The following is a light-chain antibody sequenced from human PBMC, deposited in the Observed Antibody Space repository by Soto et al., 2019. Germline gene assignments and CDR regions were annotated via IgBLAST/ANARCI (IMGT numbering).Light chain of an antibody. J-gene: IGKJ1*01. CDR2: GAS. V-gene: IGKV3-20*01. CDR1: QSVSSNY. Sequence: MVLTQSPGTLSLSPGERATLSCRASQSVSSNYLAWYQQKPGQAPRLLIYGASSRATGIPDRFSGSGSGTDFTLTISILEPEDFAVYYCQQYGSSPGWTFGQGTKVEIK. CDR3: QQYGSSPGWT.